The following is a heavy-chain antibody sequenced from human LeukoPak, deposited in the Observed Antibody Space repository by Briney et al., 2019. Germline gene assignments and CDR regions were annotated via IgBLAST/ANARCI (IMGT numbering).Heavy chain of an antibody. D-gene: IGHD3-22*01. V-gene: IGHV3-23*01. CDR3: AKDSQRDYYDSSGFSH. CDR1: GFTFSSYS. Sequence: GGSLRLSCAASGFTFSSYSMTWVRQAPGKGLEWVSCISGIGGSTYYADSVKGRFTISRDNSKSTLYLQMNSLRAEDTAVYYCAKDSQRDYYDSSGFSHWGPRTLVTVSS. J-gene: IGHJ4*02. CDR2: ISGIGGST.